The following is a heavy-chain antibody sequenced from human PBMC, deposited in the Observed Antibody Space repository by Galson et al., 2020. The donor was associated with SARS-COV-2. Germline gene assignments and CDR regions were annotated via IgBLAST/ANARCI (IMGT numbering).Heavy chain of an antibody. CDR3: AREITTGRGAFDI. V-gene: IGHV3-11*01. CDR1: GFTFSDYY. D-gene: IGHD3-22*01. Sequence: NSGESLKISCAASGFTFSDYYMSWIRQAPGKGLEWVSYISSSGSTIYYADSVKGRFTISRDNAKNSLYLQMNSLRAEDTAVYYCAREITTGRGAFDIWGQGTMVTVSS. J-gene: IGHJ3*02. CDR2: ISSSGSTI.